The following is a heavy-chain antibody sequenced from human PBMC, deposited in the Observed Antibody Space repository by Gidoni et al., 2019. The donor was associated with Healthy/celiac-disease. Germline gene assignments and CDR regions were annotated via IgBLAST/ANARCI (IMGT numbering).Heavy chain of an antibody. CDR3: ARSGYYN. Sequence: EVQLVESGGGLVKPGGSLSLSCAASGFTFSSYSMNWVRQAPGKGLAWGSSISSSSSYRYYADSGKGRFTISRDNAKNSLYLQMNSLRAEDTAVYYCARSGYYNWGQGTLVTVSS. V-gene: IGHV3-21*01. CDR1: GFTFSSYS. CDR2: ISSSSSYR. J-gene: IGHJ4*02. D-gene: IGHD3-3*01.